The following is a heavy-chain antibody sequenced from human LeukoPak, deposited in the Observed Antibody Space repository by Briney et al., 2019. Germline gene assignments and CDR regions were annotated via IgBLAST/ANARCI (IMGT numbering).Heavy chain of an antibody. D-gene: IGHD2-2*01. CDR2: IYHSGST. J-gene: IGHJ4*02. V-gene: IGHV4-30-2*01. CDR1: GGSVSSDSYY. Sequence: PSETLSLTCTVSGGSVSSDSYYWSWIRQPPGKGLEWIGYIYHSGSTYYNPSLKSRVTISVDRSKNQFSLKLSSVTAADTAVYYCARGGCSSTSCYPRYFDYWGQGTLVTVSS. CDR3: ARGGCSSTSCYPRYFDY.